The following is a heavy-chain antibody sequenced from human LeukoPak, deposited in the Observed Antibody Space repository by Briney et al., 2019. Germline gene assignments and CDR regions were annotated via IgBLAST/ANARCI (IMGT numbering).Heavy chain of an antibody. CDR1: GFTFSSYS. CDR3: ARDRAPYYYDSSGYPDY. J-gene: IGHJ4*02. Sequence: GGSLRLSCAASGFTFSSYSMNWVRQAPGKGLGWVSSISSSSSYIYYADSVKGRFTISRDNAKNSLYLQMNSLRAEDTAVYYCARDRAPYYYDSSGYPDYWGQGTLVTVSS. V-gene: IGHV3-21*01. D-gene: IGHD3-22*01. CDR2: ISSSSSYI.